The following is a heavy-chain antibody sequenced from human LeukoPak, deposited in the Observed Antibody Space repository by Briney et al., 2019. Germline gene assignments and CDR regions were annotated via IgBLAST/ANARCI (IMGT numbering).Heavy chain of an antibody. J-gene: IGHJ5*02. CDR1: GFTFSDYY. Sequence: GSLRLSCAASGFTFSDYYMSWIRQAPGKGLEWVSYISSSGSTIYYADSVKGRFTISRANAKNSLYLQMNSLRAEDTAVYYCARDYYDSSGSWFDPWGQGTLVTVSS. CDR2: ISSSGSTI. V-gene: IGHV3-11*01. CDR3: ARDYYDSSGSWFDP. D-gene: IGHD3-22*01.